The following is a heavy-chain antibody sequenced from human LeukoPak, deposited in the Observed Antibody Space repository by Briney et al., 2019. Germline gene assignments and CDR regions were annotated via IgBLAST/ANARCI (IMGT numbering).Heavy chain of an antibody. D-gene: IGHD6-19*01. V-gene: IGHV4-59*01. J-gene: IGHJ4*02. Sequence: SETLSLTCTVSGGSISSYYWSWIRQPPGKGLEWIGYIHYSGSTNYNPSLKSRVTISVDTSKNQFSLKLSSVTAADTAVYYCAGSGRGLDYWGQGTLVTVSS. CDR1: GGSISSYY. CDR2: IHYSGST. CDR3: AGSGRGLDY.